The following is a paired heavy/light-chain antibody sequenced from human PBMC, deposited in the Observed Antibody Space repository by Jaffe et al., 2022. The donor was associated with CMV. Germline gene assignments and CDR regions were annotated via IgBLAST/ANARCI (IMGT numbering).Light chain of an antibody. CDR2: EVN. CDR1: SSDVGSYNL. V-gene: IGLV2-23*02. Sequence: QSALTQPASVSGSPGQSITISCTGTSSDVGSYNLVSWYQQHPGKAPKLLIYEVNKRRASNRFSGSKSGNTASLTISGLQTEDEADYYCCSYAGLTALWVFGGGTKLTVL. CDR3: CSYAGLTALWV. J-gene: IGLJ3*02.
Heavy chain of an antibody. CDR1: EFTLTTYE. Sequence: EEELVESGGGVVLPGGSLRLSCAASEFTLTTYEMNWIRQAPGKGLEWVSFISSSGTTMYYADSVKGRFTISRDSAKNSLFLQMNNLNAEDTGIYYCARGVPNDYDDYGGWFGPWGQGTLVTVSS. D-gene: IGHD4-17*01. CDR3: ARGVPNDYDDYGGWFGP. J-gene: IGHJ5*02. V-gene: IGHV3-48*03. CDR2: ISSSGTTM.